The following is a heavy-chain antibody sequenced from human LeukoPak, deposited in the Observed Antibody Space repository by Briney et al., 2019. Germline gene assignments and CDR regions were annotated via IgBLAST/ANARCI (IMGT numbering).Heavy chain of an antibody. D-gene: IGHD3-16*02. CDR1: GFTFSSYW. V-gene: IGHV3-74*01. CDR2: IKSDGST. Sequence: PGGSLRLSCAASGFTFSSYWMHWVRQTPGKGLMWVARIKSDGSTIYADSVQGRFTISRDNAKNPLYLQMNSLRAEDTAVYYCARDTSYPHPYYMDVWGKGTTVTVSS. J-gene: IGHJ6*03. CDR3: ARDTSYPHPYYMDV.